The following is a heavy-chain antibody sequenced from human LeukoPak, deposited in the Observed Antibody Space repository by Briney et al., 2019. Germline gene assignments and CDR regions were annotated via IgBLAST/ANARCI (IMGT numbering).Heavy chain of an antibody. D-gene: IGHD3-10*01. J-gene: IGHJ4*02. CDR1: GGSISSYY. CDR2: IYYSGST. Sequence: SETLSLTCTVSGGSISSYYWSWIRQPPGKGLEWIGYIYYSGSTNYDPSLKSRVTISVDTSKNQFSLKLSSVTAADTAVYYCARQTYYYGSGSYYYFDYWGQGTLVTVSS. CDR3: ARQTYYYGSGSYYYFDY. V-gene: IGHV4-59*08.